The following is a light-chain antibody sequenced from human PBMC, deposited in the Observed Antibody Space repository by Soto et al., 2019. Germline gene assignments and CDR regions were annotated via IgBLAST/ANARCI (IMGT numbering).Light chain of an antibody. CDR2: AAS. CDR3: QKYDSAPWT. Sequence: DIQMTQSPSSLSASVGDRVTITCRASQGIRNSLAWYQQKPGKVPKLLIYAASALQSGVPSRFSGRRFGTDFTLTISSLQPEDVATYYCQKYDSAPWTFGQGTKVEIK. J-gene: IGKJ1*01. V-gene: IGKV1-27*01. CDR1: QGIRNS.